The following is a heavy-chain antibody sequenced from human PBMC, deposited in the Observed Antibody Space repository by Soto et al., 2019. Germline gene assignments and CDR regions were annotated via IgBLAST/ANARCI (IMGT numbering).Heavy chain of an antibody. V-gene: IGHV3-30*18. D-gene: IGHD3-16*01. CDR3: AKDRCRIWSLDY. Sequence: QVQLVESGGGVVQSGRSLRLSCAASGFTFSSYGMHWVRQAPGKGLEWVAVISYDGSNEYYADSVKGRFTISRDDSKNTLYLQMSSLGAEDTAVYYCAKDRCRIWSLDYWGQGTLVTVSS. CDR1: GFTFSSYG. CDR2: ISYDGSNE. J-gene: IGHJ4*02.